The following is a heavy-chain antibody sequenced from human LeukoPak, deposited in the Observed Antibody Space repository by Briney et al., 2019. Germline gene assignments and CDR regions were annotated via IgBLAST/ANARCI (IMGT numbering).Heavy chain of an antibody. CDR1: GFTFSSYA. V-gene: IGHV3-23*01. Sequence: GRSLRPSCAASGFTFSSYAMSCVRHAPGKWLEWVSAITSSGGNTYYAVSVKGRFTISRDNSKNTLYLQMNSLRADDRAVYYCARPGADWGQGTLVTVSS. CDR2: ITSSGGNT. CDR3: ARPGAD. J-gene: IGHJ4*02. D-gene: IGHD1-14*01.